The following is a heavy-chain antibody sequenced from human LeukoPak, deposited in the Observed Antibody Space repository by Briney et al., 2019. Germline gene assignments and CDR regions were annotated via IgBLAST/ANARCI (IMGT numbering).Heavy chain of an antibody. CDR2: IYPGDSDT. J-gene: IGHJ4*02. Sequence: GESLKISCKGSGYSFTSYWIGWVRQMPGKGLEWMGIIYPGDSDTRYSPSFQGQVTISADKPISTAYLQWSSLKASDTAMYYCARLGIVGATRGFFDYWGQGTLVTVSS. D-gene: IGHD1-26*01. CDR1: GYSFTSYW. V-gene: IGHV5-51*01. CDR3: ARLGIVGATRGFFDY.